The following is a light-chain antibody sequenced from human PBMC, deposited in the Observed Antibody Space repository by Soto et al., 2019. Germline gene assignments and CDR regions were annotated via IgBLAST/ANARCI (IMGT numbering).Light chain of an antibody. CDR3: QQYTRYPWT. CDR2: DAS. CDR1: QSSSSW. J-gene: IGKJ1*01. Sequence: DIQMTHSPATLAASAGDRVTVXXRARQSSSSWVAWYQKKPGTAPKXLIDDASSLESGVPSWCSARGAGTDFTLIISSLQPDDFATYYCQQYTRYPWTFGQGTKVDIK. V-gene: IGKV1-5*01.